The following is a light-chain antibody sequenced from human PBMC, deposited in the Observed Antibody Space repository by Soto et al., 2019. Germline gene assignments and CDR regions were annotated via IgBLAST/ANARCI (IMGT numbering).Light chain of an antibody. CDR3: SSYTGFSTDIL. V-gene: IGLV2-14*01. CDR1: SSDVGSYNF. J-gene: IGLJ2*01. Sequence: QSALTQPASVSGSPGQSITISCTGISSDVGSYNFVSWYQHHAGTAPKLIIYQVTNRPSGVSDRFSASKSGDTASLTISGLQAKDEAIYYCSSYTGFSTDILFGGGTKLTVL. CDR2: QVT.